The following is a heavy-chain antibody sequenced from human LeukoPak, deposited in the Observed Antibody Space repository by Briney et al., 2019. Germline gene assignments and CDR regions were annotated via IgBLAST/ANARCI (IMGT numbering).Heavy chain of an antibody. Sequence: PGGSLRLSCAASGFTFSSYWMSWVRQAPGKGLEWVANIKQDGSEKYYVDSVKGRFTISRDNAKNSLYLQMNSLRAEDTAVYYCARDSTSIYSSSPNGYNWFDPWGQGTLVTVSS. CDR2: IKQDGSEK. CDR1: GFTFSSYW. J-gene: IGHJ5*02. V-gene: IGHV3-7*01. CDR3: ARDSTSIYSSSPNGYNWFDP. D-gene: IGHD6-6*01.